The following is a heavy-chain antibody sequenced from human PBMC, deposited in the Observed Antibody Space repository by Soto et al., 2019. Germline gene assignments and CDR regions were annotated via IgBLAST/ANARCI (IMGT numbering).Heavy chain of an antibody. V-gene: IGHV3-48*02. Sequence: EVQVVESGGGLVQPGGSLRLTCAASGFTFSSYPMNWVRQAPGKGLEWVSYISSSSSTIYYADSVKGRFTISRDNAKNSLYLHMNSLRDEDTAVYYCAREGRRYYGMDVWGQGTTVTVSS. CDR2: ISSSSSTI. CDR3: AREGRRYYGMDV. J-gene: IGHJ6*02. CDR1: GFTFSSYP.